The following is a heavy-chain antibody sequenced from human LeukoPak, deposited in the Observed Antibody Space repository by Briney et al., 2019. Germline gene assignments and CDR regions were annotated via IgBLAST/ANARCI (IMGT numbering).Heavy chain of an antibody. Sequence: SETLSLTCTVSGGSISSYHWSWIRQPPGKGLEWIGYIYYSGSTNYNPSLKSRVTISVDTSRNQFSLKLSSVTAADTAVYYCARHDGPSSGLTFDYWGQGTLVTVSS. J-gene: IGHJ4*02. CDR3: ARHDGPSSGLTFDY. D-gene: IGHD2-8*01. CDR2: IYYSGST. V-gene: IGHV4-59*08. CDR1: GGSISSYH.